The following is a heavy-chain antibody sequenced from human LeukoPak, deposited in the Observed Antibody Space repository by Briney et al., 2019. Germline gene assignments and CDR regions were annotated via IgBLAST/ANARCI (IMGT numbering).Heavy chain of an antibody. CDR3: ARGADSSGYTFDY. J-gene: IGHJ4*02. D-gene: IGHD3-22*01. Sequence: NPSETLSLTCTVSGGSISSYYWGWIRQPPGKGLEWIGYIYYSGSTNYNPSLKSRVTISVDTSKNQFSLKLSSVTAADTAVYYCARGADSSGYTFDYWGQGTLVTVSS. CDR2: IYYSGST. CDR1: GGSISSYY. V-gene: IGHV4-59*01.